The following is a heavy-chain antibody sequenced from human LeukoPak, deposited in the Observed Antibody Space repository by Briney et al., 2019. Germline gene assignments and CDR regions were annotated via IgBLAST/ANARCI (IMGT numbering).Heavy chain of an antibody. Sequence: ASVKVSCKASGGTFSSYAISWVRQAPGQGLEWMGGIIPIFGTANYAQKFQGRVTITTDESTSTAYMELSSLRSEDTAVYYCASSLESPSHSGSSYYFDYWGQGTLVTVSS. D-gene: IGHD1-26*01. V-gene: IGHV1-69*05. CDR2: IIPIFGTA. CDR3: ASSLESPSHSGSSYYFDY. J-gene: IGHJ4*02. CDR1: GGTFSSYA.